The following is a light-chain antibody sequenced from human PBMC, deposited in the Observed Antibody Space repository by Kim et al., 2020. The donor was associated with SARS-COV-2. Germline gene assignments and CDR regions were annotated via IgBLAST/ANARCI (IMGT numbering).Light chain of an antibody. J-gene: IGLJ2*01. CDR2: GKN. CDR3: NSRDSSDNHVI. Sequence: SSELTQDPAVSVALGQTVRITCQGDSLRSYYASWYQQKSGQAPVLVIYGKNNRPSGIPDRFSGSSSGNTASLTITGAQAEDEADYYCNSRDSSDNHVIFGGGTQLTVL. CDR1: SLRSYY. V-gene: IGLV3-19*01.